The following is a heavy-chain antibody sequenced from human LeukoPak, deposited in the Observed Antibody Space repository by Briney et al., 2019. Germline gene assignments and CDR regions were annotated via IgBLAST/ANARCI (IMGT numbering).Heavy chain of an antibody. J-gene: IGHJ4*02. CDR3: ARQVEAGFWSGLAGF. Sequence: GESLQISCKGSGYSFTSYWIGWVRQMPGKGLEWMGIIYPGDSDTRYSPTFQGQVTISADKSISTAYLQWSSLKASDTAMYYCARQVEAGFWSGLAGFWGQGTLVTVSS. D-gene: IGHD3-3*01. CDR1: GYSFTSYW. CDR2: IYPGDSDT. V-gene: IGHV5-51*01.